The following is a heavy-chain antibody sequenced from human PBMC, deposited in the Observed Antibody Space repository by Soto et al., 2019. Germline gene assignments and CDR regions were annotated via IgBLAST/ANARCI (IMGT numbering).Heavy chain of an antibody. D-gene: IGHD1-1*01. J-gene: IGHJ5*02. V-gene: IGHV1-8*01. CDR1: GYTFTSYD. CDR3: ARELQGWNDEVRWFDP. CDR2: MNPNSGNT. Sequence: GASVKVSCKASGYTFTSYDINWVRQATGKGLEWMGWMNPNSGNTGYAQKFQGRVTMTRNTSISTAYMELSSLRSEDTAVYYCARELQGWNDEVRWFDPWGQGTLVTVSS.